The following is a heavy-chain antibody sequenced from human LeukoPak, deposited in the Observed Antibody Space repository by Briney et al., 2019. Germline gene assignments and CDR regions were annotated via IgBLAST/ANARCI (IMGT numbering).Heavy chain of an antibody. CDR2: IKHDGTDK. Sequence: GGSLRLSCEASGFSFSSYWMSWVRQAPGKGLEWVANIKHDGTDKYYVDSVKGRFTISRDNAKNSLYLQMNSLRAEDTAVYYCARDVYAYFDYWGQGTLVTVSS. CDR1: GFSFSSYW. CDR3: ARDVYAYFDY. J-gene: IGHJ4*02. V-gene: IGHV3-7*01. D-gene: IGHD2/OR15-2a*01.